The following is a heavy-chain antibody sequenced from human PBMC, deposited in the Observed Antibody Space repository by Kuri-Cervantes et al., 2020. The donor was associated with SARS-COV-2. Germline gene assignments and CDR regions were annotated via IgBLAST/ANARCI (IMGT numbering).Heavy chain of an antibody. CDR2: IKSKTDGGTT. D-gene: IGHD2-2*01. CDR3: TTDPIVVVPAALRS. J-gene: IGHJ5*02. CDR1: GFTFSNAW. V-gene: IGHV3-15*01. Sequence: GESLKISCVASGFTFSNAWMSWVRQAPGKGLEWVGRIKSKTDGGTTDYAAPVKGRFTISRDDSKNTLYLQMNSLKTEDTAVYYCTTDPIVVVPAALRSWGQGTLVTVSS.